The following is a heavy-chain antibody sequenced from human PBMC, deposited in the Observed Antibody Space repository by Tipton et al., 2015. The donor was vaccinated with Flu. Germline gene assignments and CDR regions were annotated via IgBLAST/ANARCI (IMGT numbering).Heavy chain of an antibody. CDR1: GYTFTSYG. Sequence: QVQLVQSGAEVKKPGASVKVSCKASGYTFTSYGISWVRQAPGQGLEWMGCIGAYNGNTNYAQKLQGRVTMTTDKSTSTAYMELRGLGSDDTAVYYCARAVVGATVGGYWGQGNPVTVSS. CDR3: ARAVVGATVGGY. J-gene: IGHJ4*02. CDR2: IGAYNGNT. D-gene: IGHD1-26*01. V-gene: IGHV1-18*01.